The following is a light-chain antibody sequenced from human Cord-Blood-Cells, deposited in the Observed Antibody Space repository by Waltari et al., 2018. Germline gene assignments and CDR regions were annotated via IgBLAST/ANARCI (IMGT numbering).Light chain of an antibody. Sequence: EIVLTQSPGTLSLSPGERATLSCRASQSVGSSYLAWYQQKPGQAPRLLIYGASSRATGIPDGFSGSGSGTDFTLTISRLEPEDFAVYYCQQYGSSQFTFGPGTKVDIK. CDR2: GAS. J-gene: IGKJ3*01. CDR3: QQYGSSQFT. CDR1: QSVGSSY. V-gene: IGKV3-20*01.